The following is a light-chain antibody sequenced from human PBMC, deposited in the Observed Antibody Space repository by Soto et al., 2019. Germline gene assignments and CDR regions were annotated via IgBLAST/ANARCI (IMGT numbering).Light chain of an antibody. CDR3: QQYSNWPLT. Sequence: EIVMTQSPATLSVSPGERATLSCRASQTVRDNLGWYQQKPGQPPGLLIYGATTRATGIPARFSGSGSGTEFTLTISSLQSEDFAVYYCQQYSNWPLTFGGGTKVDIK. CDR2: GAT. V-gene: IGKV3D-15*01. CDR1: QTVRDN. J-gene: IGKJ4*01.